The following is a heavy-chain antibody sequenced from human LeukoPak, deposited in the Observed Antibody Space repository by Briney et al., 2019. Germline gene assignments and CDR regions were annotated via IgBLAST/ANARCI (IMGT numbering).Heavy chain of an antibody. Sequence: SQTLSLTCTVSGGSMSTSKSYWGWIRQPPGKGLEWIGSIYHSGSTYYNPSLKSRVTISVDTSKNQFSLKLSSVTAADTAVYYCAREGRAAADSWGQGTLVTVSS. D-gene: IGHD6-13*01. V-gene: IGHV4-39*07. J-gene: IGHJ4*02. CDR3: AREGRAAADS. CDR1: GGSMSTSKSY. CDR2: IYHSGST.